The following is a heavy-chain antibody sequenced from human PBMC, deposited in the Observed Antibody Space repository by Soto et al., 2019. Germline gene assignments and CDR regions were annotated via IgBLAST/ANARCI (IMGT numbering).Heavy chain of an antibody. CDR3: VFDFWLVPTV. D-gene: IGHD3-3*01. Sequence: EVQLVESGGGLVQPGGSIKLSCAASGFTFSTHSMNWVRQAPGRGLEWVSYINSSSSWEVYADYVRGRFTVSRDNAKNSLYLQMSSLRSEYAAVYYCVFDFWLVPTVGGNGTTVTFSS. CDR2: INSSSSWE. J-gene: IGHJ6*04. V-gene: IGHV3-48*01. CDR1: GFTFSTHS.